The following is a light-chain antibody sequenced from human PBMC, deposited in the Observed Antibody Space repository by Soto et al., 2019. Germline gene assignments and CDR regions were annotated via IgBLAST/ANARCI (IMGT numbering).Light chain of an antibody. CDR1: SGSIASNY. Sequence: FMLTQPHSVSESPGKTVTISCTRSSGSIASNYVQWYQQRPGSAPTTVIYEDKQRPSGVPDRFSGSIDSSSNSASLTISGLKTEDEADYYCQSYDSSNHGVFGGGTKVTVL. CDR3: QSYDSSNHGV. V-gene: IGLV6-57*04. CDR2: EDK. J-gene: IGLJ2*01.